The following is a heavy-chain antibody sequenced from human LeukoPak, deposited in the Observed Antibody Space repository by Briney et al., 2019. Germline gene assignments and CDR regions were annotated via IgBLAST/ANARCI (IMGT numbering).Heavy chain of an antibody. D-gene: IGHD6-13*01. CDR2: IKQDGSEK. Sequence: GGSLRLSCTASTLTLNNYWMSWVRQASGKGLEWVANIKQDGSEKYHVDSVKGRFTISRDNAKNSLYLQMNSLRAEDTAVYYCASRAGYTGSWSAFDYWGQGTLVTVSS. CDR3: ASRAGYTGSWSAFDY. V-gene: IGHV3-7*05. CDR1: TLTLNNYW. J-gene: IGHJ4*02.